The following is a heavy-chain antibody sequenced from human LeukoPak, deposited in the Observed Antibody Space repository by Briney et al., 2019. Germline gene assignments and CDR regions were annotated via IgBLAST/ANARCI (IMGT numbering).Heavy chain of an antibody. V-gene: IGHV1-3*01. CDR2: ISAGNGNT. Sequence: GASVKVSCKASGYTFTSYAIHWVRQAPGQRLEWMGWISAGNGNTKYSQNLQGRVTFISNTSATTAFMELSSLRSEDAAVYYCARDADYGDYVYFDYWGQGTLVTVSS. CDR3: ARDADYGDYVYFDY. CDR1: GYTFTSYA. J-gene: IGHJ4*02. D-gene: IGHD4-17*01.